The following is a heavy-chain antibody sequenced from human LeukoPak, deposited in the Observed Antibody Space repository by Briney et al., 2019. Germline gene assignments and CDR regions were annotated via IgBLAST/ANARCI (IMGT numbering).Heavy chain of an antibody. J-gene: IGHJ6*03. V-gene: IGHV5-51*01. CDR3: ARSGDDIISGARVYYMDV. CDR1: GYSFTSYW. D-gene: IGHD3-10*01. CDR2: IYPGDSDT. Sequence: GESLKISCKGSGYSFTSYWIGWVRQMPGKGLEWMGIIYPGDSDTSYSPSFQGQVTISADKSISTAYLQWSSLKASDTAMYYCARSGDDIISGARVYYMDVWGKGTTVTVSS.